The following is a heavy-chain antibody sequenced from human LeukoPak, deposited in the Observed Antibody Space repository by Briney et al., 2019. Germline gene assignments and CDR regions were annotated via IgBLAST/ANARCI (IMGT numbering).Heavy chain of an antibody. D-gene: IGHD5-12*01. J-gene: IGHJ1*01. CDR1: GGSFSGYY. V-gene: IGHV4-34*01. CDR3: ARGPSYRWLRSRAEYFQH. CDR2: INHSGST. Sequence: PSETLSLTCAVYGGSFSGYYWSWIRQPPGKGLEWIGEINHSGSTNYNPSLKSRVTISVDTSKNQFSLKLSSVTAADTAVYYCARGPSYRWLRSRAEYFQHGGQGTLVTVSS.